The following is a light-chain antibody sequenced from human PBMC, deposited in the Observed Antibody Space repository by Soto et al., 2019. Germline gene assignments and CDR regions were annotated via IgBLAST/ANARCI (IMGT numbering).Light chain of an antibody. CDR3: QQSYSVPRT. Sequence: DFQMTQSPSSLSASMGDRVNITCRASQSITRYLNWYQQKPGKAPNLLIYATSNLQTGVPLRFSGSGFGTDFTLTINNLQPEDFATYYCQQSYSVPRTFGGGTKVEI. J-gene: IGKJ4*01. V-gene: IGKV1-39*01. CDR1: QSITRY. CDR2: ATS.